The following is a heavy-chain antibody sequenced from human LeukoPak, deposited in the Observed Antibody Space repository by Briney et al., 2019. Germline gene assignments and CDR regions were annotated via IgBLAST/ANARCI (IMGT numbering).Heavy chain of an antibody. V-gene: IGHV4-34*01. CDR2: INHSGST. Sequence: SETLSLTCAVYGGSFSGYYWSWIRQPPGKGLEWIGEINHSGSTNYNPSLKSRVTISVDTSKNQFSLKLSSVTAADTAVYYCARAPHRYYYDYWGQGTLVTVSS. D-gene: IGHD1-14*01. J-gene: IGHJ4*02. CDR1: GGSFSGYY. CDR3: ARAPHRYYYDY.